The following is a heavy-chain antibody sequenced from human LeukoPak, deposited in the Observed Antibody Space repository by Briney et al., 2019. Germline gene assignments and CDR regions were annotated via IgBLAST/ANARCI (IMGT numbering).Heavy chain of an antibody. CDR1: GGSISSYY. J-gene: IGHJ6*03. CDR3: SKVRNCYYMDV. CDR2: IYYSGST. Sequence: SETLSLTCTVSGGSISSYYWSWIRQPPGKGLEWIGYIYYSGSTNYNPSLKSRVTISVDTSKNQFSLKLSSVTAADTAVYYCSKVRNCYYMDVWGKGTTVTVSS. V-gene: IGHV4-59*01.